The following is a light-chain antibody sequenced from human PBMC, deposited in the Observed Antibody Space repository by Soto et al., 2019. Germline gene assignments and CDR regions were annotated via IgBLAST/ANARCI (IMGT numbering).Light chain of an antibody. CDR2: PAS. J-gene: IGKJ4*01. V-gene: IGKV1-9*01. CDR3: QHYKTWPLS. Sequence: DIQLTQSPSFLSASVGDRVTVSCRASQDISTSLAWFQQKAGKVPQLLVYPASTLQDGVPSRFSGSGSGTYFTLTINNLQAEDFATYYCQHYKTWPLSFGGGTKVEI. CDR1: QDISTS.